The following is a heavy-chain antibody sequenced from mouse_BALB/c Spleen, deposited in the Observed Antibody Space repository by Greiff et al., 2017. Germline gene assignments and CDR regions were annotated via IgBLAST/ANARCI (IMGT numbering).Heavy chain of an antibody. CDR3: ARSPSYDGYYYAMDY. J-gene: IGHJ4*01. CDR2: IYPGDGDT. D-gene: IGHD2-3*01. CDR1: GYAFSSYW. V-gene: IGHV1-80*01. Sequence: VQLQQSGAELVRPGSSVKISCKASGYAFSSYWMNWVKQRPGQGLEWIGQIYPGDGDTNYNGKFKGKATLTADKSSSTAYMQLSSLTSVDSAVYFCARSPSYDGYYYAMDYWGQGTSVTVSS.